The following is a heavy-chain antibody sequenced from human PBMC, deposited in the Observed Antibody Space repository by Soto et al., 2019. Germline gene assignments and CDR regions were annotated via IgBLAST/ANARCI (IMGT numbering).Heavy chain of an antibody. CDR1: GGSISGGGDY. Sequence: PLSLTCPVYGGSISGGGDYWSWIRQHPGKGLEWIGYIYYSGSTYYNPSLKSRVTISVDTSKNQFSLKLSSVTAADTAVYYCARDSAAAGTTPWGQGTLVTVSS. CDR3: ARDSAAAGTTP. V-gene: IGHV4-31*03. D-gene: IGHD6-13*01. J-gene: IGHJ5*02. CDR2: IYYSGST.